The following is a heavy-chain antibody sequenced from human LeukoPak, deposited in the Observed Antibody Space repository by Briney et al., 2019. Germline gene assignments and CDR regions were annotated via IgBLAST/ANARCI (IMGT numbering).Heavy chain of an antibody. CDR3: TREIEASASADY. CDR1: GGSISTNNCY. Sequence: SETLSLTCSVSGGSISTNNCYWGWVRQPPGKGLEWIGTIYYTGRTFYDPSLRSRVTLSVDTSKNQFSLKLTSVTAADTAVYYCTREIEASASADYWGQGILVTVSS. D-gene: IGHD2-21*01. V-gene: IGHV4-39*07. J-gene: IGHJ4*02. CDR2: IYYTGRT.